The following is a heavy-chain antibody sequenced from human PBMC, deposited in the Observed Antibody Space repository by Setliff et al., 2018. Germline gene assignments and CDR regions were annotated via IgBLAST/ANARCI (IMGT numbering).Heavy chain of an antibody. V-gene: IGHV1-2*02. J-gene: IGHJ6*03. CDR2: INPNSGGT. Sequence: ASVKVSCKASGYTFTGYYIHWVRQAPGQGLEYMGWINPNSGGTNYAPKFQGRVTMTRDTSISTVYMQLSSLRSDDTAVYYCVREGVDRRSSTDYRYYMDVWGKGTTVTVSS. D-gene: IGHD6-6*01. CDR3: VREGVDRRSSTDYRYYMDV. CDR1: GYTFTGYY.